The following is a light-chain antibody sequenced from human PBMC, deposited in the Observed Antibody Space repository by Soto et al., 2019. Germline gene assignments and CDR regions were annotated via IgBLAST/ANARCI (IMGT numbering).Light chain of an antibody. Sequence: EIVLTQSPGTQSLSPGERATLSCRASQSVSSSYLAWYQQKPGQAPRLLIYGASSRATGIPDRFSGSGSGTDFTLTISRLAPEDFAVYYCQQYGSLLTFGGGTKVEIK. CDR2: GAS. CDR3: QQYGSLLT. CDR1: QSVSSSY. V-gene: IGKV3-20*01. J-gene: IGKJ4*01.